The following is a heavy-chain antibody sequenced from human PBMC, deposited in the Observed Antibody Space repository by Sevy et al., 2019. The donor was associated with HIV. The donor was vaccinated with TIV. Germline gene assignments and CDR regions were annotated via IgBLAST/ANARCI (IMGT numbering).Heavy chain of an antibody. CDR1: GYTFRSYV. J-gene: IGHJ4*02. Sequence: ASVKVSCRASGYTFRSYVISWVRQAPGQGLEWMGGISPYTVDTDFAQKVPGRVSMTSDTSTSTAYMAMRSLRSDDTAVYYCARDEPHGVVVLPGAMSGGVDYWGQGTLVTVSS. V-gene: IGHV1-18*01. CDR3: ARDEPHGVVVLPGAMSGGVDY. CDR2: ISPYTVDT. D-gene: IGHD2-2*01.